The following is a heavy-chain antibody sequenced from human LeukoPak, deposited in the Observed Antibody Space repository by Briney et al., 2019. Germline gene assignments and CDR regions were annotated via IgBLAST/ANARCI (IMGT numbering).Heavy chain of an antibody. CDR3: ARHVQYYYDSSGYIDY. Sequence: GESLKISCKGSGYSFTSYWIGWVRQMPGKGLEWMGIIYPGDSDTRYSPSFQGQVTISADKSISTAYLQWSSLKASDTAMYYCARHVQYYYDSSGYIDYWGQGTLDTVSS. CDR1: GYSFTSYW. V-gene: IGHV5-51*01. CDR2: IYPGDSDT. J-gene: IGHJ4*02. D-gene: IGHD3-22*01.